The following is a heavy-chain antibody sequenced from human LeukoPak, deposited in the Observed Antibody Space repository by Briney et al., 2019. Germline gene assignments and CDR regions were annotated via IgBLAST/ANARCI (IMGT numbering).Heavy chain of an antibody. CDR3: ARGVAGDYFDY. CDR2: IYYSGSA. D-gene: IGHD6-19*01. J-gene: IGHJ4*02. CDR1: GGSISSYY. V-gene: IGHV4-59*01. Sequence: SETLSLACTVSGGSISSYYWSWIRQPPGKGLEWIGYIYYSGSANYNPSLKSRVTISVDTSKNQFSLKLSPVTAADTAVYYCARGVAGDYFDYWGQGTLVTVSS.